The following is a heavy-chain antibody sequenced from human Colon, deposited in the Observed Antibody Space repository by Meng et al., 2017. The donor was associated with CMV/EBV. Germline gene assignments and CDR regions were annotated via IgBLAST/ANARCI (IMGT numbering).Heavy chain of an antibody. V-gene: IGHV3-7*01. CDR3: ARDVTSGTFDY. J-gene: IGHJ4*02. CDR2: IKEDGSQK. Sequence: GGSLRLSCVASGYTFTTTWISWVRQAPGKGLEWVANIKEDGSQKNYADSVKGRFTISRDNAKNSVYLQMDSLKVEDTAVYYCARDVTSGTFDYWGQGTLVTVS. D-gene: IGHD1-26*01. CDR1: GYTFTTTW.